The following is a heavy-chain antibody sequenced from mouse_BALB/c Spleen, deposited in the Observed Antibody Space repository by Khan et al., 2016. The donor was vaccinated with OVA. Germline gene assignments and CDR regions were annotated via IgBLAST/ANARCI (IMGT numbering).Heavy chain of an antibody. V-gene: IGHV5-12*02. J-gene: IGHJ2*01. CDR2: ISNGGGST. CDR3: ASGATVGSFDY. Sequence: EVELVESGGGLVQPGGSLKLSCATSGFTFSDYFMYWVRQTPEKRLEWVAYISNGGGSTYYPDTVKGRFTISSDNATNTLYLQMSRLKSEDTAMYYCASGATVGSFDYWGQGTTLTVSS. D-gene: IGHD1-1*01. CDR1: GFTFSDYF.